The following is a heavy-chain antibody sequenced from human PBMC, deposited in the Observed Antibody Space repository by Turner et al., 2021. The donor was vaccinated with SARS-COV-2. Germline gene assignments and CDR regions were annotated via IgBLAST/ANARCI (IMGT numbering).Heavy chain of an antibody. Sequence: QVQLQDSGPGLAKPSETLSLTCSVSDGSMTDYYWNWLRQPPGKTLEWIGYISFTGNTIYNPSLESRLTISLDTSKNQFSLRLTSVTAADTAVYYCARGVGDSGYGRWLDYWGQGTLVTVSS. CDR1: DGSMTDYY. CDR3: ARGVGDSGYGRWLDY. J-gene: IGHJ4*02. V-gene: IGHV4-59*01. D-gene: IGHD5-12*01. CDR2: ISFTGNT.